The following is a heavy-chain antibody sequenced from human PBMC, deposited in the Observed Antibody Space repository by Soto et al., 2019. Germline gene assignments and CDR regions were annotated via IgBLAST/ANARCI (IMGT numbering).Heavy chain of an antibody. CDR1: GGSISSSSYY. D-gene: IGHD3-9*01. V-gene: IGHV4-39*01. Sequence: SETLSLTCTVSGGSISSSSYYWGWIRQPPGKGLEWIGSIYYSGSTDYNWSLNSRVTMSVETSKNQFSLKLNSMTAAGTFVYSCARQHTIFSYYYFDYWGQGTLVTVSS. J-gene: IGHJ4*02. CDR2: IYYSGST. CDR3: ARQHTIFSYYYFDY.